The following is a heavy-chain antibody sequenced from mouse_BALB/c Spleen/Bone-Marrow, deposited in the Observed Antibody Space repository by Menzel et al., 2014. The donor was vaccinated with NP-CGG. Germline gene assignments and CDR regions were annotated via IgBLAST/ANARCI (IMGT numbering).Heavy chain of an antibody. CDR2: ISDGGSYT. J-gene: IGHJ2*01. D-gene: IGHD1-1*01. Sequence: EVMPVESGGGLAKLGGSLKLSCPASGFTFSDYYMYWVRQTPEKRLEWVATISDGGSYTYYPDSVKGRFTISRDNAKNNLYLQMSSLKSEDTAMYYCARGSSYVDYWGQGTTLTVPS. CDR1: GFTFSDYY. V-gene: IGHV5-4*02. CDR3: ARGSSYVDY.